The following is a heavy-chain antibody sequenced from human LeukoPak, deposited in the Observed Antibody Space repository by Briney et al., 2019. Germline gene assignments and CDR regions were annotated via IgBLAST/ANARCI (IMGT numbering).Heavy chain of an antibody. J-gene: IGHJ4*02. Sequence: ASVKVSCKASGYTLTSYGISWVRQAPGQGLEWMGWISAYNGNTNYAQKLQGRVTMTTDTSTSTAYMELRSLSSDDTAVYYCARVPSRWLQFGYYFDYWGQGTLVTVSS. CDR1: GYTLTSYG. CDR3: ARVPSRWLQFGYYFDY. D-gene: IGHD5-24*01. CDR2: ISAYNGNT. V-gene: IGHV1-18*01.